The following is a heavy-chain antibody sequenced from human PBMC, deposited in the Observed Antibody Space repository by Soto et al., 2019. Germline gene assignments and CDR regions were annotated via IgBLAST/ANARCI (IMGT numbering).Heavy chain of an antibody. CDR1: GGSISSGGYY. CDR2: VYDSGST. V-gene: IGHV4-31*03. Sequence: QVQLQESGPGLVKPSQTLSLTCTLSGGSISSGGYYWSWIRQHPGKGLEWIAYVYDSGSTYYNPSLKSRVTISVDPSKKQFSLNLSSVTAADTAVYYCARGMDQSKLGYWGQGTLVTVSS. CDR3: ARGMDQSKLGY. J-gene: IGHJ4*02. D-gene: IGHD2-8*01.